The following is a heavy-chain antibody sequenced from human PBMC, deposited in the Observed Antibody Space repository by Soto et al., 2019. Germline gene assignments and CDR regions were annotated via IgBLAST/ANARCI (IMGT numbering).Heavy chain of an antibody. CDR2: IYFSGTT. J-gene: IGHJ4*02. CDR1: SGSISSCTYH. V-gene: IGHV4-39*01. CDR3: AAEISSAGHY. Sequence: QLQLQESGPGLVRPSETLSLTCTVSSGSISSCTYHWAWIRQPPGKGLEWIGSIYFSGTTYYSPSLKTRVTLFVDTSKNQFSLKLTSVTAADTAVYYCAAEISSAGHYWGQGTLVTVSS. D-gene: IGHD6-13*01.